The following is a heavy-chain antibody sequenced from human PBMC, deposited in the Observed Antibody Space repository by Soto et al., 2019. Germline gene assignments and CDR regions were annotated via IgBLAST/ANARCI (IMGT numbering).Heavy chain of an antibody. CDR2: ISGNGRRT. CDR3: AKVPLRPYYFDY. Sequence: EVQLLDSGGGLVQPGGSLRLSCAASGFTFSNYAMNWVRQAPGKGLAWVSIISGNGRRTDDADSVKGRFTISRDNSKNTLYLQMNNLIAADTAIDYCAKVPLRPYYFDYWVQGSLVTVSS. CDR1: GFTFSNYA. D-gene: IGHD2-21*01. V-gene: IGHV3-23*01. J-gene: IGHJ4*02.